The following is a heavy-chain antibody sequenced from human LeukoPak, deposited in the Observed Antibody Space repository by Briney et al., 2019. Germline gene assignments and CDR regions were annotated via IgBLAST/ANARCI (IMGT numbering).Heavy chain of an antibody. CDR1: GFTVSSNY. CDR2: IFAGGTT. Sequence: GGSLRLSCVASGFTVSSNYMSWVRQAPGKGLEWVSVIFAGGTTYYTDSVKGRFTISRDNSKNTLYLQMNSLRAEDTAVYYCAKRRPSVPAATFDYWGQGTLVTVSS. V-gene: IGHV3-53*01. J-gene: IGHJ4*02. D-gene: IGHD2-2*01. CDR3: AKRRPSVPAATFDY.